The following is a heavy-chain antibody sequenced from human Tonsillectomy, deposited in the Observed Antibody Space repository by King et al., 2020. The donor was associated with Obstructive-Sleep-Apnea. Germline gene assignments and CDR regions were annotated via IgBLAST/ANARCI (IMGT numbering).Heavy chain of an antibody. J-gene: IGHJ6*02. CDR1: GYTFTMYW. CDR3: ARLDSGDIYQYLMDV. Sequence: VQLVESGAEVKKPGESLRISCKGSGYTFTMYWITWVRQMPGKGLEWMGRIDPSDSYTNYSPSFQGHVTMSVDKSISTAYLQWSSLKASDTAMYYCARLDSGDIYQYLMDVWGQGTTVTVSS. D-gene: IGHD5-12*01. CDR2: IDPSDSYT. V-gene: IGHV5-10-1*03.